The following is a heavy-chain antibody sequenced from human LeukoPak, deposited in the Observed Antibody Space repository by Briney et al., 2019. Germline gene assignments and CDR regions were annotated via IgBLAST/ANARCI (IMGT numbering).Heavy chain of an antibody. CDR1: GYSFATHW. CDR2: IYPGDSDT. V-gene: IGHV5-51*01. Sequence: GESLKISCKGSGYSFATHWIGWVRQMPGKGLEWMGIIYPGDSDTRYSPSFQGQVTISADKSISTAYLQWSSLKASDTAMYYCARRRVVPGGYDAFDIWGQGTMVTVSS. CDR3: ARRRVVPGGYDAFDI. J-gene: IGHJ3*02. D-gene: IGHD2-2*01.